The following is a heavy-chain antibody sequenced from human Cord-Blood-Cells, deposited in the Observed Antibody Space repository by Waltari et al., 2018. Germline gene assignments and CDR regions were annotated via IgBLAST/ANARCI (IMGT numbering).Heavy chain of an antibody. J-gene: IGHJ4*02. D-gene: IGHD6-13*01. CDR2: ISYDGSNK. CDR3: ARSLSSSWLDY. V-gene: IGHV3-30-3*01. Sequence: QVQLVESGGGVVQPGRSLRLSCAASGFTFSSYAMHWVRQAPGKGREWVVVISYDGSNKYYADSVKGRFTISRDNSKNTLYLQMNSLRAEDTAVYYCARSLSSSWLDYWGQGTLVTVSS. CDR1: GFTFSSYA.